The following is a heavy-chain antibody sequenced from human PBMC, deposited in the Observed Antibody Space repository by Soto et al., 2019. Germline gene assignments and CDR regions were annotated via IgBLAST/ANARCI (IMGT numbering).Heavy chain of an antibody. CDR2: INHSGST. J-gene: IGHJ4*02. V-gene: IGHV4-34*01. CDR1: GGSFSGYY. Sequence: TLSLTCAVYGGSFSGYYWSWIRQPPGKGLEWIGEINHSGSTNYNPSLKSRVTISVDTSKNQFSLKLSSVTAADTAVYYCARGTAHQTFDYWGQGTLVTVSS. CDR3: ARGTAHQTFDY.